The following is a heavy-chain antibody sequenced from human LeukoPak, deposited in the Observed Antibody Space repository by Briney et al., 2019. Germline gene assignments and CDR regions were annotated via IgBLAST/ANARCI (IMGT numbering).Heavy chain of an antibody. Sequence: ASVKVSCKASGYTFTGYYMHWVRQAPGQGLEWMGWVNPNSGGTNYAQKFRGRVTMTRDTSISTAYMELSRLRSDDTAVYYCARETVTGYYGMDVWGQGTTVTVSS. D-gene: IGHD4-11*01. J-gene: IGHJ6*02. CDR1: GYTFTGYY. CDR3: ARETVTGYYGMDV. CDR2: VNPNSGGT. V-gene: IGHV1-2*02.